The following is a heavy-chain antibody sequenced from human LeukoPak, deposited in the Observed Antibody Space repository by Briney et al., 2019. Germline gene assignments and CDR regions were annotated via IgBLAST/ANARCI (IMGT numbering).Heavy chain of an antibody. Sequence: GGSLRLSCAASGFTFSDYYMSWIRQAPGKGLEWVSYISSSGSTIYYADSVKGRFTISRDNAKNTLYLQMNSLRAEDTAVYYCAKFLPTHIVVANYYFDYWGQGTLVTVSS. CDR3: AKFLPTHIVVANYYFDY. CDR2: ISSSGSTI. CDR1: GFTFSDYY. J-gene: IGHJ4*02. D-gene: IGHD2-21*01. V-gene: IGHV3-11*01.